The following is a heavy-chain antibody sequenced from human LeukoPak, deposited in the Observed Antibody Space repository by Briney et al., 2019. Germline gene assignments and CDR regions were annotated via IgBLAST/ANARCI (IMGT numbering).Heavy chain of an antibody. CDR1: GYTFTSYG. CDR2: ISAYNGNT. Sequence: ASVKVSCKASGYTFTSYGISWVRQAPGQGLEWMGWISAYNGNTNYAQKLQGRVTMTTDTSTSTAYMELSSLRSEDTAVYYCALTGGYCSSTSCYSYDYWGQGTLVTVSS. CDR3: ALTGGYCSSTSCYSYDY. J-gene: IGHJ4*02. V-gene: IGHV1-18*01. D-gene: IGHD2-2*01.